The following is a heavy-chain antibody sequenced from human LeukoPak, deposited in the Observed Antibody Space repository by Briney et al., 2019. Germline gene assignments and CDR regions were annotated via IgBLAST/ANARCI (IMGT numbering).Heavy chain of an antibody. CDR3: ARDALSSSSWYRDYYYGMDV. V-gene: IGHV3-53*01. CDR2: IYSGGST. Sequence: GGSLRLSCAASGFTFSSNYMSWVRQAPGKGLEWVSVIYSGGSTYYADSVKGRFTISRDNSKNTLYLQMNSLRAEDTAVYYCARDALSSSSWYRDYYYGMDVWGQGTTVTVSS. CDR1: GFTFSSNY. J-gene: IGHJ6*02. D-gene: IGHD6-13*01.